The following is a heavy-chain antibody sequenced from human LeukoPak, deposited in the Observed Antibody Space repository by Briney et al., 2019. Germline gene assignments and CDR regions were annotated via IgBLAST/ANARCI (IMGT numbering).Heavy chain of an antibody. CDR1: GFIFSSYG. D-gene: IGHD3-10*01. V-gene: IGHV3-30*18. CDR3: AKEGITTITKGMDV. CDR2: ISYDGSNK. J-gene: IGHJ6*02. Sequence: GGSLRLSCAASGFIFSSYGMHWVRQAPGKGLEWVAVISYDGSNKYYADSVKGRFTISRDNSKNTLYLQMNSLRAEDTAVYYCAKEGITTITKGMDVWGQGTTVTVSS.